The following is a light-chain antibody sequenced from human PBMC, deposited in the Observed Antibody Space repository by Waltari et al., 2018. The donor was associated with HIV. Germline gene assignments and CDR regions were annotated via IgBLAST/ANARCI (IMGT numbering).Light chain of an antibody. CDR1: TSNIGSNY. J-gene: IGLJ7*01. V-gene: IGLV1-47*01. CDR2: GLK. Sequence: QSVLTQPPSASGTPGQRVTISCSGSTSNIGSNYVHWYQHLPGTAPKLLIYGLKERPSGVSDRFSGSKSGTSASLAISGLRSEDEGDYSCAAWDDSLGGPVFGGGTQLTVL. CDR3: AAWDDSLGGPV.